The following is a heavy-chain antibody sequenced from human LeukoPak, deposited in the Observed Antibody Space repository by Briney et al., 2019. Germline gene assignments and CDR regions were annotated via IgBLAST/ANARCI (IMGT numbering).Heavy chain of an antibody. Sequence: ASVKVSCKVSGYTFTSYYMHWVRQAPGQGLEWMGIINPSGGSTSYAQKFQGRVTMTRDTSTSTVYMELSSLRSEDTAVYYCARGYYYDSSGYDAFDIWGQGTMVTVSS. CDR1: GYTFTSYY. J-gene: IGHJ3*02. CDR3: ARGYYYDSSGYDAFDI. CDR2: INPSGGST. D-gene: IGHD3-22*01. V-gene: IGHV1-46*01.